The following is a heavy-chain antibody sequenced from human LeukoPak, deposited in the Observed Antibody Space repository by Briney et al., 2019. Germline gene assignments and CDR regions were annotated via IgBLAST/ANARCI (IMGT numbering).Heavy chain of an antibody. J-gene: IGHJ4*02. V-gene: IGHV3-9*01. D-gene: IGHD6-19*01. CDR2: ITWNSGTI. CDR1: GFTFDDYD. CDR3: AKEHGVAAHFED. Sequence: GRSLTLSCEASGFTFDDYDMHWLRQAPGKGLEWVSCITWNSGTIVYADSVKGRFIISRDNAKNSLYLQMKSLRPEDTALYYCAKEHGVAAHFEDWGQGTLVTVSS.